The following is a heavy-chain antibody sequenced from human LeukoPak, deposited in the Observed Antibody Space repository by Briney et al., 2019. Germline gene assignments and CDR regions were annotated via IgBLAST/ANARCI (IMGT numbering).Heavy chain of an antibody. D-gene: IGHD3-10*01. Sequence: SVTVSCKASGGTFSSYAISWVRQAPGQGLECIGRIIPILDIATYAQKFQGRVTITADKSTSTAYMELSSLSSEDTAVYYCARDQGVTDPPPYGLDVWGQGTTVTVSS. CDR1: GGTFSSYA. CDR2: IIPILDIA. J-gene: IGHJ6*02. CDR3: ARDQGVTDPPPYGLDV. V-gene: IGHV1-69*04.